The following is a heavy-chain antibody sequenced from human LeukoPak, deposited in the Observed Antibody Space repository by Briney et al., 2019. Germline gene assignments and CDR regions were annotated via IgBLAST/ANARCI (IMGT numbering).Heavy chain of an antibody. CDR3: TRDGGSYSHLDY. Sequence: GGSLRLSCGGSGFTFSECAIHWVRQASGKGLEWVASINSRANNHAATYAASVRGRFTISRDDSKSTAYLQLNSLKTEDTAVYFCTRDGGSYSHLDYWGPGTLVTVSS. V-gene: IGHV3-73*01. D-gene: IGHD1-26*01. J-gene: IGHJ4*02. CDR2: INSRANNHAA. CDR1: GFTFSECA.